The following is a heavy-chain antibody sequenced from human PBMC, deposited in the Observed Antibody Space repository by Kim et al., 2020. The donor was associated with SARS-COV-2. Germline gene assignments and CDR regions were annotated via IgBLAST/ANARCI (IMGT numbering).Heavy chain of an antibody. D-gene: IGHD6-13*01. V-gene: IGHV4-59*01. CDR3: ARDAPGYISTPI. Sequence: YHPILQSRVTISVDTSKNQFSLKLSSVTAADTSVYYCARDAPGYISTPIWGQRTMVTVSS. J-gene: IGHJ3*02.